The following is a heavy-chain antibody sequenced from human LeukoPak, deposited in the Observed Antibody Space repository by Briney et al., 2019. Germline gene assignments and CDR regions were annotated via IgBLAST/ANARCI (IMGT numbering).Heavy chain of an antibody. Sequence: SETLSLTCAVSGGSISSGGYSWSWLRQPPGKGLEWIGYIYHSGSTYYNPSLKSRVTISVDRSKNQFSLKLSSVTAADTAVYYCAGSHRYYYGMDVWGQGTTVTVSS. D-gene: IGHD2-15*01. CDR1: GGSISSGGYS. V-gene: IGHV4-30-2*01. CDR3: AGSHRYYYGMDV. CDR2: IYHSGST. J-gene: IGHJ6*02.